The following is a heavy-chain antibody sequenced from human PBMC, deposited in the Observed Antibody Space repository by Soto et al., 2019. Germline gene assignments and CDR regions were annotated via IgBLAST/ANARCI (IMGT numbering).Heavy chain of an antibody. J-gene: IGHJ5*02. CDR2: IIPIFGTT. V-gene: IGHV1-69*06. Sequence: QVHLMQSGAEVKKPGSSVKVSCKASGGTFGSDAITWVRQAPGQGLEWVGRIIPIFGTTNYAQNLQGRVTISADKSTLTSYMELHSLTSDDTALYYCARDRTDRGYYTNWLDPWGQGTQVTVSS. CDR1: GGTFGSDA. CDR3: ARDRTDRGYYTNWLDP. D-gene: IGHD3-22*01.